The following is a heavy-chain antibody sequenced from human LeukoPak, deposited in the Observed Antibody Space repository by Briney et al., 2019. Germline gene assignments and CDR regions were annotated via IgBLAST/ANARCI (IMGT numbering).Heavy chain of an antibody. CDR3: ARLTRLSTSPDRYYLDY. J-gene: IGHJ4*02. D-gene: IGHD6-6*01. CDR1: GDSISSYY. CDR2: IYTSGGT. V-gene: IGHV4-4*09. Sequence: SETLSLTCTVSGDSISSYYWSWIRQPPGKGLEWIGYIYTSGGTNYIPSLKGRVTISIDTSKNQFSLKLSSVTAANSAVYYCARLTRLSTSPDRYYLDYWGQGTLVTVSS.